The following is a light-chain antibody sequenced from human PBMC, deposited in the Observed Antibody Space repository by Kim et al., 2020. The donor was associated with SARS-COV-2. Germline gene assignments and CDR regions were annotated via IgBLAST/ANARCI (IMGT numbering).Light chain of an antibody. V-gene: IGLV3-19*01. J-gene: IGLJ3*02. CDR3: NSRDSSGNHLV. CDR1: TIGKYD. CDR2: GRN. Sequence: MGKTTRITCKGNTIGKYDVNWYQQKPRQAPVVVIYGRNNRPSGIPDRFSGSNSGNTASLTITGAQADDEANYYCNSRDSSGNHLVFGGGTQLTVL.